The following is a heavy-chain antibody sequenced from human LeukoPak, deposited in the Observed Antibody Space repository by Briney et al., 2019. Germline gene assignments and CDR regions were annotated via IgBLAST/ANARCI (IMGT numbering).Heavy chain of an antibody. CDR1: GFTVSSSY. CDR2: ITSSSSYI. J-gene: IGHJ4*02. Sequence: GGSLRLSCAASGFTVSSSYMNWVRQAPGKGLEWVSSITSSSSYIYYADSVKGRFTISRHNAKNSLYLQLNSLRAEDTAVYYCVRLYDDYTNGHFDSWGQGTLVTVSS. CDR3: VRLYDDYTNGHFDS. D-gene: IGHD4-11*01. V-gene: IGHV3-21*01.